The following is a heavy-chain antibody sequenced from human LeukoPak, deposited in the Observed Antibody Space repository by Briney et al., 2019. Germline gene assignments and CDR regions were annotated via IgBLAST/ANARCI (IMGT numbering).Heavy chain of an antibody. CDR3: ASRKLGNDY. CDR2: IYYTGSS. D-gene: IGHD7-27*01. Sequence: GSLRLSCAASGFTFSSYWMSWVRQAPGKGLEWIGYIYYTGSSSYNPSLRSRVTISADTSKNQFSLKLSSVTAADTAVYYCASRKLGNDYWGQGTLVTVSS. CDR1: GFTFSSYW. V-gene: IGHV4-59*01. J-gene: IGHJ4*01.